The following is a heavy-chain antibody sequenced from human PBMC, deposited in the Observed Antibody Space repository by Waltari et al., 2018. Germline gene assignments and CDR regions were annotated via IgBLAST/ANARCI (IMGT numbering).Heavy chain of an antibody. J-gene: IGHJ4*02. CDR2: SRNKDNSYFT. D-gene: IGHD3-10*01. CDR1: GFTFSDHY. V-gene: IGHV3-72*01. Sequence: EVQLVESGGGWVQPGGSLRLSCAASGFTFSDHYMDWVRQAPGKGLEWVGRSRNKDNSYFTEYAASVKGRFTISRDESTNTLYLQMNSLKTEDTAVYYCARGGTMVRGGIDYWGQGTLVTVSS. CDR3: ARGGTMVRGGIDY.